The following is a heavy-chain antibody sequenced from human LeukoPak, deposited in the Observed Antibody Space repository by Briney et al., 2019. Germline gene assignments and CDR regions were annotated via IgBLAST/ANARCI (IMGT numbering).Heavy chain of an antibody. J-gene: IGHJ5*02. D-gene: IGHD3-22*01. CDR3: ARGGHSSVILVASDWFDP. V-gene: IGHV3-21*01. CDR1: GFTFSSYS. CDR2: ISTRDTYP. Sequence: PGGSLRLSCAASGFTFSSYSMNWVRQAPGKGLQWVSSISTRDTYPNYADSVKGRFTISRDNAKNTLYLQMNSLRVEDTAVYYCARGGHSSVILVASDWFDPWGQGTLVTVSS.